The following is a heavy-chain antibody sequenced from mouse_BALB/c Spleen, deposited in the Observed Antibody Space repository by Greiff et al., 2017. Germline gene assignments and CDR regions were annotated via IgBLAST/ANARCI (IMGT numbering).Heavy chain of an antibody. Sequence: EVQRVESGGGLVKPGGSLKLSCAASGFTFSSYAMSWVRQSPEKRLEWVAEISSGGSYTYYPDTVPGRFTISRDNAKNTLYLEMSSLRSEDTAMYYCAREEIHYYGYWYFDVWGAGTTVTVSS. V-gene: IGHV5-9-4*01. J-gene: IGHJ1*01. CDR1: GFTFSSYA. D-gene: IGHD1-2*01. CDR3: AREEIHYYGYWYFDV. CDR2: ISSGGSYT.